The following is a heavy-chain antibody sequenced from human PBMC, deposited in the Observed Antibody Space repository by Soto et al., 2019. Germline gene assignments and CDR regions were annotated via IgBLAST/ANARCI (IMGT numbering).Heavy chain of an antibody. V-gene: IGHV4-30-4*01. CDR1: GGSISIGDYY. CDR3: ALTPKGPGNRYYYYGMDV. J-gene: IGHJ6*02. CDR2: IYYSGST. Sequence: SETLSLTCTVSGGSISIGDYYWSWMRQPPGKGLEWIGYIYYSGSTYYNPSLKSRVTISVDTSKNQFSLKLSSVTAADTAVYYCALTPKGPGNRYYYYGMDVWGQGTTVTVSS.